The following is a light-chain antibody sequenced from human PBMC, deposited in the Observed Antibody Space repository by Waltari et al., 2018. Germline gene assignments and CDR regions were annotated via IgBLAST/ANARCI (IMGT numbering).Light chain of an antibody. Sequence: QSALPHPASVSGSPGQSITIPCPGTSSDVGNYNRVSWYQQHPGKAPKLMIYAVSKRPSGVSDRFSGSKSGDMASLTISGLQPEDEAEYFCSSYAGSSKGVFGGGTKVTFL. J-gene: IGLJ2*01. V-gene: IGLV2-23*02. CDR3: SSYAGSSKGV. CDR1: SSDVGNYNR. CDR2: AVS.